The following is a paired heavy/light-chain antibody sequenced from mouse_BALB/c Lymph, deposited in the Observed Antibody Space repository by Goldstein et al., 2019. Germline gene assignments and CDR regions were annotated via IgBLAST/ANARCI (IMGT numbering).Heavy chain of an antibody. CDR2: ISSGGSYT. D-gene: IGHD2-14*01. CDR3: ARQQYDQVYFDY. V-gene: IGHV5-9-1*01. J-gene: IGHJ2*01. CDR1: GFTFSSYA. Sequence: EVMLVESGGGLVKPGGSLKLSCAASGFTFSSYAMSWVRQTPEKRLEWVATISSGGSYTYYPDSVKGRFTISRDNAKNTLYLQMSSLRSEDTAMYYCARQQYDQVYFDYWGQGTTLTVSS.
Light chain of an antibody. Sequence: DIVMTQSPSSLAMSVGQKVTMSCKSSQSLLNSSNQKNYLAWYQQKPGQSPKLLVYFASTRESGVPDRFIGSGSGTDFTLTISSVQAEDLADYFCQQHYSTPRTFGGGTKLEIK. J-gene: IGKJ1*01. CDR1: QSLLNSSNQKNY. CDR3: QQHYSTPRT. CDR2: FAS. V-gene: IGKV8-24*01.